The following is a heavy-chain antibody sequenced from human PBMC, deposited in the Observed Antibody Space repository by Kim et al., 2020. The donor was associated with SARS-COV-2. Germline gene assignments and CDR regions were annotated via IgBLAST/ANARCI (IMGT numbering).Heavy chain of an antibody. J-gene: IGHJ5*02. CDR1: GGSISSYY. CDR2: IYYSGST. V-gene: IGHV4-59*08. Sequence: SETLSLTCTVSGGSISSYYWSWIRQPPGKGLEWIGYIYYSGSTNYNPSLKSRVTISVDTSKNQFSLKLSSVTAADTAVYYCARILHYGDGNWFDPWGQGTLVTVSS. D-gene: IGHD4-17*01. CDR3: ARILHYGDGNWFDP.